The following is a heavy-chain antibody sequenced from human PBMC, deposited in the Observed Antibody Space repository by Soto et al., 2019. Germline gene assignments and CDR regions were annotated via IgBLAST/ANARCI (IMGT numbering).Heavy chain of an antibody. J-gene: IGHJ4*02. D-gene: IGHD6-13*01. CDR1: EFTFTTYA. V-gene: IGHV3-23*01. Sequence: EMQLLESGGGLVQPGGSLRLSCAASEFTFTTYAMSWVRQAPGKGLELVSAISASGGSTYYADSVKGRFTIFREDSKNTRYPQINSLTTDDTAIYYCAHRTYSTTSPLLWGQGTLVTVSS. CDR2: ISASGGST. CDR3: AHRTYSTTSPLL.